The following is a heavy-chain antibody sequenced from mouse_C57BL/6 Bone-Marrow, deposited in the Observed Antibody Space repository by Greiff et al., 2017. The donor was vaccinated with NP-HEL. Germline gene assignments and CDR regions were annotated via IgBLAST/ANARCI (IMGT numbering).Heavy chain of an antibody. Sequence: VHVKRSGPELVKPGASVKISCKASGYSFTGYYMNWVKQSPEKSLEWIGEINPSTGGTTYNQKFKAKATLTVDKSSSTAYMQLKSLTSEDSAVYYCAREGPWFAYWGQGTLVTVSA. J-gene: IGHJ3*01. CDR1: GYSFTGYY. CDR3: AREGPWFAY. V-gene: IGHV1-42*01. CDR2: INPSTGGT.